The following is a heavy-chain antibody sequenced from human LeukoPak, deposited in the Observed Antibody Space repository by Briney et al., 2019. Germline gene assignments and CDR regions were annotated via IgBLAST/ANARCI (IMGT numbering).Heavy chain of an antibody. CDR2: ISTTIVYT. V-gene: IGHV3-21*01. Sequence: GGSLRLSCEASGFTFTTYSMNWVRQAPGKGLERVSSISTTIVYTYYADSVKGRFTISRDNAKNSLFLQMNSLRAEDTAVYFCARVYGSGPFYYYGMDVWGQGTTVTVSS. CDR3: ARVYGSGPFYYYGMDV. J-gene: IGHJ6*02. CDR1: GFTFTTYS. D-gene: IGHD3-10*01.